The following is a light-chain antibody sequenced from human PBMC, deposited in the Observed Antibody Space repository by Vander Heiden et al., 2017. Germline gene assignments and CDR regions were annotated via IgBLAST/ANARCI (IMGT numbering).Light chain of an antibody. V-gene: IGKV1-39*01. CDR3: QQCYSTPIT. CDR1: QSISSY. J-gene: IGKJ4*01. CDR2: AAS. Sequence: DIQMTQSPSSLSASVGDRVTITCRASQSISSYLNWYQQKPGKAPKLLIYAASSLQSGVPSRFSGSGSGTDFTLTISRRQPEDFATYYCQQCYSTPITFGRGTKVDIK.